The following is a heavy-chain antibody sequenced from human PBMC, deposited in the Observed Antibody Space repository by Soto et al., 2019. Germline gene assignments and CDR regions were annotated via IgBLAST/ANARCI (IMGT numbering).Heavy chain of an antibody. CDR3: ARDLYSTSWYVRAFDM. V-gene: IGHV1-46*03. D-gene: IGHD6-13*01. CDR2: INPTTTTT. Sequence: ASVKVSCKASENTFSTYSLHWVRQAPGQGLEWMGVINPTTTTTTDAQKFQGRVTMTRDTSTSTVFLKLSSLRSGDTAVYFCARDLYSTSWYVRAFDMWGQGTMVTVSS. CDR1: ENTFSTYS. J-gene: IGHJ3*02.